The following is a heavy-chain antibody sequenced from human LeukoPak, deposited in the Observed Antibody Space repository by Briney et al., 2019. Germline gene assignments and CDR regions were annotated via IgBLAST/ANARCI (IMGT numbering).Heavy chain of an antibody. CDR1: GFTFSSYA. D-gene: IGHD3-22*01. J-gene: IGHJ4*02. CDR3: AKDRNYDSSSYYPF. CDR2: ISGSGGST. V-gene: IGHV3-23*01. Sequence: GGSLRLSCAASGFTFSSYAMSWVRQAPGKGLEWVSAISGSGGSTYYADSVKGRFTISRDNSKNTLFLQVNSLRAEDTAVYYCAKDRNYDSSSYYPFWGQGTLVTVSS.